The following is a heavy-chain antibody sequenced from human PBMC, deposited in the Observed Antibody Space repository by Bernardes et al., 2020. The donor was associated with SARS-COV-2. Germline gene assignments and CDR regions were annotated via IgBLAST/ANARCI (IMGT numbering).Heavy chain of an antibody. CDR1: GDSITRDNW. D-gene: IGHD3-3*01. CDR3: ATITVFGVYTPGGLDI. CDR2: IHHSGRT. J-gene: IGHJ3*02. V-gene: IGHV4-4*02. Sequence: SETLSLTCDVSGDSITRDNWWSWVRQSPEKGLEWIGEIHHSGRTAYNPSLRGRVTMSIDKSKNHFSLRLNSLTAADTAIYYCATITVFGVYTPGGLDIWGQGTLVKVSS.